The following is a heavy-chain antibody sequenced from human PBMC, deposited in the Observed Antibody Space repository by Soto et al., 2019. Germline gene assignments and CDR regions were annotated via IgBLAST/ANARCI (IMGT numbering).Heavy chain of an antibody. Sequence: GASVKVSCKASGYTFTSYDINWVRQATGQGVEWMGWMNPNSGNTGYAQKFQGRVTMTRNTSISTAYMELSSLRSEDTAVYYCARAPPARYCSGGSCYRNWFDPWGQGTLVTVSS. D-gene: IGHD2-15*01. CDR3: ARAPPARYCSGGSCYRNWFDP. V-gene: IGHV1-8*01. J-gene: IGHJ5*02. CDR1: GYTFTSYD. CDR2: MNPNSGNT.